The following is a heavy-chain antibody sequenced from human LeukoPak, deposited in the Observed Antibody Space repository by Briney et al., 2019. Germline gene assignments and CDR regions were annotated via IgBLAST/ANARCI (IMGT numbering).Heavy chain of an antibody. Sequence: GGSLRLSCAASGFTFSDYWMSWVRQAPGKGLEWVANIKQYGSDKYYVDSVKGRFTISRDNAKNSLYLQMNSLRAEDTALYYCASALPADHFDYWGQGILVTVSS. CDR2: IKQYGSDK. J-gene: IGHJ4*02. V-gene: IGHV3-7*01. CDR1: GFTFSDYW. CDR3: ASALPADHFDY.